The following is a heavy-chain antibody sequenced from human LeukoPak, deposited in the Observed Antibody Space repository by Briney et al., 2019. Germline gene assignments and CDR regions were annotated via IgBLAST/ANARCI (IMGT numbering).Heavy chain of an antibody. V-gene: IGHV1-2*02. CDR1: GYTLTGYC. CDR2: INTKSGAT. D-gene: IGHD6-19*01. Sequence: RASVEVSCKASGYTLTGYCMHWVRQAPGQGLEWLGWINTKSGATNYAQSFQGRVTMTRDTSMSTAYMELRSLRSDDTAMYYCARDLGISGWYAPPLGYFDYWGQGTLLTVSS. J-gene: IGHJ4*02. CDR3: ARDLGISGWYAPPLGYFDY.